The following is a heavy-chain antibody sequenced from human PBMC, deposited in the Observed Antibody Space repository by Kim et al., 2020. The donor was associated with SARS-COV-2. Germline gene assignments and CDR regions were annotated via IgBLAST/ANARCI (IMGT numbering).Heavy chain of an antibody. J-gene: IGHJ5*02. Sequence: GGSLRLSCAASGFTFSNYAMSWVRQAPGKGLHWVSTINGGGATIYYADSVKGRFTISRDDSKNTLYLQMNSLRAEDTAVYYCTDLGYCNAVTCQGSPWGQGTLVTVSS. CDR1: GFTFSNYA. CDR2: INGGGATI. V-gene: IGHV3-23*01. D-gene: IGHD2-15*01. CDR3: TDLGYCNAVTCQGSP.